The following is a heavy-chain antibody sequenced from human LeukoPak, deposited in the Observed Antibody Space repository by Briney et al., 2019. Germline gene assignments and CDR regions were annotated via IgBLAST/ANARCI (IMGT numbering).Heavy chain of an antibody. Sequence: EASVKVSCKASGYTFTSYGISWVRQAPGQGLEWMGWISAYNGNTNYAQKLQGRVTMTTDTSTSTAYMELSSLRSEDTAVYYCARDSGGGGFNAFNEYSSSWYGSPYGMDVWGQGTTVTVSS. CDR2: ISAYNGNT. CDR1: GYTFTSYG. V-gene: IGHV1-18*01. J-gene: IGHJ6*02. CDR3: ARDSGGGGFNAFNEYSSSWYGSPYGMDV. D-gene: IGHD6-13*01.